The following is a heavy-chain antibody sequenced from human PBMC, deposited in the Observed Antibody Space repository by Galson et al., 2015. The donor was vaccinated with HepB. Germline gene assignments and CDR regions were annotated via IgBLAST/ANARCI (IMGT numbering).Heavy chain of an antibody. J-gene: IGHJ3*02. V-gene: IGHV1-24*01. CDR1: GYTLTELS. D-gene: IGHD1-26*01. Sequence: SVKVSCKVSGYTLTELSMHWVRQAPGKGLEWMGGFDPEDGETIYAQKFQGRVTMTEDTSTDTAYMELSSLRSEDTAVYYCATDRSGSYYRSDAFDIWGQGTMVTVSS. CDR3: ATDRSGSYYRSDAFDI. CDR2: FDPEDGET.